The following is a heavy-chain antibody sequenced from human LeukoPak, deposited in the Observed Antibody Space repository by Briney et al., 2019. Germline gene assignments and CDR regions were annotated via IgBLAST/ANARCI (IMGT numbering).Heavy chain of an antibody. CDR3: ARDDIRSGILASAGVRY. Sequence: GGSLRLSCAASGFTFSNYAMHWVRQAPGKGLEWVAVISYDGSTKYYADSVKGRFTISRDNSNNTLYLQMNSLRAEDTAVYCCARDDIRSGILASAGVRYWGQGTLVTVSS. D-gene: IGHD2-15*01. V-gene: IGHV3-30*04. CDR1: GFTFSNYA. CDR2: ISYDGSTK. J-gene: IGHJ4*02.